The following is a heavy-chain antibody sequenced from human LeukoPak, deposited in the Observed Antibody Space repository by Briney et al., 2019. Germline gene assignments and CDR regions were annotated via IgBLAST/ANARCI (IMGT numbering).Heavy chain of an antibody. V-gene: IGHV3-30*04. D-gene: IGHD3-3*01. CDR2: ISYDGSNK. CDR1: GFTFSSYA. J-gene: IGHJ4*02. Sequence: PGGSLRLSCAASGFTFSSYAMHWVRQAPGKGLEWVAVISYDGSNKYYADSVKGRFTISRDNSKNTLYLQMNSLRAEDTAVYYCARGEGLRFPIDYWGQGTLVTVSS. CDR3: ARGEGLRFPIDY.